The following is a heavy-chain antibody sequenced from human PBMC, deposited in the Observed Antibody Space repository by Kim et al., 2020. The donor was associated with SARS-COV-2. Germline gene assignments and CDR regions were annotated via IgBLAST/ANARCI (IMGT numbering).Heavy chain of an antibody. Sequence: ASVKVSCKASGYTFTSYGISWVRQAPGQGLEWMGWISAYNGNTNYAQKLQGRVTMTTDTSTSTAYMELRSLRSDDTAVYYCARFYYYGSGSYLYYYGMDVWGQGTTVTVSS. CDR2: ISAYNGNT. CDR3: ARFYYYGSGSYLYYYGMDV. V-gene: IGHV1-18*01. CDR1: GYTFTSYG. D-gene: IGHD3-10*01. J-gene: IGHJ6*02.